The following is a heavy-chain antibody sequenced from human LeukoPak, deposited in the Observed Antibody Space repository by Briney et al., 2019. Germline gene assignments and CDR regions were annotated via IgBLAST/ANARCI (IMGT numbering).Heavy chain of an antibody. D-gene: IGHD6-13*01. CDR2: IRYDGSNK. V-gene: IGHV3-30*02. CDR3: AKGQAAAGTGPYYFDY. CDR1: GFTFSSYG. J-gene: IGHJ4*02. Sequence: GGSLRLSCAASGFTFSSYGMHWVRQAPGKGLEWVAFIRYDGSNKYYADSVKGRFTISRDNSKNTLYLQMNSLRAEDTAVYYCAKGQAAAGTGPYYFDYWGQGTLVTVSS.